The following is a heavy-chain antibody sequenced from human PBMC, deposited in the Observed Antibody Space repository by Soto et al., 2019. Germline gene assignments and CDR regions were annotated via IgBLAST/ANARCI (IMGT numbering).Heavy chain of an antibody. CDR3: AKDFIPLGYCNGASCVGFSY. CDR2: ISGSGGST. V-gene: IGHV3-23*01. J-gene: IGHJ4*02. CDR1: GFTFSSYA. Sequence: GGSLRLSCAASGFTFSSYAMSWVRQAPGKGLEWVSAISGSGGSTYYADSVKGRFTISRDNSKNTLYLQMNSLRAEDTAVYYCAKDFIPLGYCNGASCVGFSYWGQGTLVTGSS. D-gene: IGHD2-15*01.